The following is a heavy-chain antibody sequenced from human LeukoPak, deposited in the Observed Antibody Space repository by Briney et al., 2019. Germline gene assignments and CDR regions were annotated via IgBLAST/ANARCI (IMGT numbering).Heavy chain of an antibody. CDR3: ARGPSVGVLWFGGTAGYMDV. J-gene: IGHJ6*03. V-gene: IGHV1-2*02. D-gene: IGHD3-10*01. CDR2: INPNSGGT. Sequence: ASVKVSCKASGYTFTGYYMHWVRQAPGQGLEWMGWINPNSGGTNYAQKFQGRVTMTRDTSISTAYMELSRLRSDDTAVYYCARGPSVGVLWFGGTAGYMDVWGKGTTVTISS. CDR1: GYTFTGYY.